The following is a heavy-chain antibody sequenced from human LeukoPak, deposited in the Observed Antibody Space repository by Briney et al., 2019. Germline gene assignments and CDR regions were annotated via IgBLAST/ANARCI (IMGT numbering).Heavy chain of an antibody. J-gene: IGHJ4*02. CDR2: MNPNSGNT. CDR3: ARGRGKAYCGGDCHPDC. CDR1: GYTFTSYD. V-gene: IGHV1-8*01. Sequence: ASVKVSCKASGYTFTSYDINWVRQATGQGLEWMGWMNPNSGNTGYAQKFQGRVTMTRNTSMSTAYMELSSLRSEDTAVYYCARGRGKAYCGGDCHPDCWGQGTLVTVSS. D-gene: IGHD2-21*02.